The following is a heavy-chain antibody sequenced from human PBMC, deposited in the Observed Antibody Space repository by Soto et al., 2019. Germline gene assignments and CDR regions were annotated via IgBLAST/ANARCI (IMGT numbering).Heavy chain of an antibody. CDR2: INSDGSST. V-gene: IGHV3-74*01. D-gene: IGHD2-15*01. CDR3: ARDDVLCDGGRCYGVPLDV. CDR1: GFTFSSYW. J-gene: IGHJ6*04. Sequence: GGSLRLSCAASGFTFSSYWMHWVRQAPGKGLVWVSRINSDGSSTSYADSVKGRFTISRDNAKNTLYLQMNSLRAEDTAVYYCARDDVLCDGGRCYGVPLDVWGKGTTVTVSS.